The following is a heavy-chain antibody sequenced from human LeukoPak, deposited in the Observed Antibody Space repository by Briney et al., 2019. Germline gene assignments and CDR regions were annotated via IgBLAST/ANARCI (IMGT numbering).Heavy chain of an antibody. Sequence: SETLSLTCTVSGGSISSGDYYWSWIRQPPGKGLEWIGEINHSGSTNYNPSLKSRVTISVDTSRNQFSLKLSSVTAADTAVYYCARGRDISFDYWGQGTLVTVSS. CDR1: GGSISSGDYY. V-gene: IGHV4-39*07. CDR3: ARGRDISFDY. CDR2: INHSGST. J-gene: IGHJ4*02.